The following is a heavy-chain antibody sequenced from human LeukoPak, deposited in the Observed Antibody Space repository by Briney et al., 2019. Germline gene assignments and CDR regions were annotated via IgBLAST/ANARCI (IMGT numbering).Heavy chain of an antibody. CDR3: AKFNWNDQNWFDP. CDR1: GGSISSDY. V-gene: IGHV4-59*01. J-gene: IGHJ5*02. CDR2: IYYSGTT. Sequence: PTETLSLTCTVSGGSISSDYWSWIRQSPGKGLEWIGYIYYSGTTSYNPSLKGRVTISLDTSKNQFSLELNSVTAADTAVYYCAKFNWNDQNWFDPWGQGTLVTVSS. D-gene: IGHD1-20*01.